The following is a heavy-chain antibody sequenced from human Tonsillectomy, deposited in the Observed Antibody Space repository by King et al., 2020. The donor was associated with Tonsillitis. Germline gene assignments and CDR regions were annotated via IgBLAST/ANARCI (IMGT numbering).Heavy chain of an antibody. J-gene: IGHJ4*02. CDR2: IYYSGGT. D-gene: IGHD3-22*01. CDR3: ARESDSSGYVDY. V-gene: IGHV4-61*01. Sequence: QLQESGPGLVKPSETLSLTCTVSGGSVSSGSYYWSWIRQPPGKGLGWIGDIYYSGGTNYNPSLKSRVTISVDTSKNQFSLKLSSVTAADTAVYYCARESDSSGYVDYWGQGTLVTVSS. CDR1: GGSVSSGSYY.